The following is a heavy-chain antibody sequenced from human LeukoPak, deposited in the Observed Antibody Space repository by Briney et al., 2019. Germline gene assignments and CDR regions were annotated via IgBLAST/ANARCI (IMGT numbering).Heavy chain of an antibody. Sequence: SETLSLTCTVSGGSISSYYWSWIRQPPGKGLEWIGYIYCSGSTNYNPSLKSRVTISVDTSKNQFSLKLSSVTAADTAVYYCARLPTVTTYYYYYGMDVWGQGTTVTVSS. V-gene: IGHV4-59*01. D-gene: IGHD4-17*01. J-gene: IGHJ6*02. CDR3: ARLPTVTTYYYYYGMDV. CDR2: IYCSGST. CDR1: GGSISSYY.